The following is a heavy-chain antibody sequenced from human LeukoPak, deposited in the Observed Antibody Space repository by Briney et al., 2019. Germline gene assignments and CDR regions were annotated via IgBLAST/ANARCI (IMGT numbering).Heavy chain of an antibody. Sequence: GGSLRLSCAASGFTFYNYAMSWVRQAPAKGLEWVSSISGSGDNTYYAESVKGRFTISRDNSKSRLFLQMKSLRAEDTAVYYCAKDSVVVPGLVNYFDYWGRGIPVTVSS. CDR3: AKDSVVVPGLVNYFDY. CDR2: ISGSGDNT. D-gene: IGHD2-2*01. V-gene: IGHV3-23*01. J-gene: IGHJ4*02. CDR1: GFTFYNYA.